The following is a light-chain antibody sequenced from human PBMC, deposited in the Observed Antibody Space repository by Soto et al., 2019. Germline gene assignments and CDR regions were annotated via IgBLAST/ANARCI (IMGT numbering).Light chain of an antibody. V-gene: IGKV3-11*01. J-gene: IGKJ1*01. CDR3: QQCGNWAPRT. Sequence: EMRMRQSRSALSVSLEEKASLSCRASQSVISNLAWYQQKPGQAPRLLIYDASKRATGIAARFSGSGSGTYFALTISSLEPEDFAVYFCQQCGNWAPRTFGQGTKVDIK. CDR1: QSVISN. CDR2: DAS.